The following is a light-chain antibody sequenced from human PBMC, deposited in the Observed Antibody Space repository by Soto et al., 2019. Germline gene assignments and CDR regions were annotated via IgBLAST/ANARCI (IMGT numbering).Light chain of an antibody. CDR2: GAS. V-gene: IGKV1-12*01. Sequence: DIQMTQSPSSVSASVGDRVTITCRASQVITRWLACYQQRPGKAPNLLIYGASNLQSGVPSRFSGSGSGTEFTLTMRSLQPEDFATYYCQQSHRFTPTFGGGTKVEIK. J-gene: IGKJ4*02. CDR3: QQSHRFTPT. CDR1: QVITRW.